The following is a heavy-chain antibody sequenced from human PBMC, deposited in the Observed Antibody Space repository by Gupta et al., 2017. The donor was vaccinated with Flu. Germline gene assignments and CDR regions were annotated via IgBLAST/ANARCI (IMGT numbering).Heavy chain of an antibody. J-gene: IGHJ5*02. CDR3: ARLLGQSSGGQNSPPGEWVWVFDP. CDR1: GYSFTSYW. CDR2: IDPSDSYT. Sequence: EVQLVQSGAEVKKPGESLRISCKGSGYSFTSYWISWVRQLPGKGPDWMGRIDPSDSYTNYSPSFQGHVTISADKSISTAYLQWSSLKASDTAMYYCARLLGQSSGGQNSPPGEWVWVFDPWGQGTLVTVSS. D-gene: IGHD2-15*01. V-gene: IGHV5-10-1*01.